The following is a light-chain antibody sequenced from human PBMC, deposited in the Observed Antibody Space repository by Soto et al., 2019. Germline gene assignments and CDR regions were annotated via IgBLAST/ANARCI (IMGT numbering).Light chain of an antibody. V-gene: IGKV1-9*01. CDR1: QELDHY. Sequence: DIQMTQSPSSLASSGGDTVTNTCRPRQELDHYLAWYQHAPGKAPKFLIYAAYTLQSGVPRRFSGSGAGTEFSLTISSLQPEDFATYYCQLLNDSPPITFGQGTRLENK. CDR2: AAY. CDR3: QLLNDSPPIT. J-gene: IGKJ5*01.